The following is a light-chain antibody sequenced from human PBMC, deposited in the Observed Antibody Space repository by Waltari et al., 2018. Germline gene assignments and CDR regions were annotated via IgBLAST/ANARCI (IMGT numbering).Light chain of an antibody. V-gene: IGLV2-14*01. CDR3: SSFRSDNTYV. CDR1: SSDVGVYHY. Sequence: SALTQPASVSASPGPSLPISFHGTSSDVGVYHYFYCYQQLPGKAPKLLIDEVSDRPSWVSSRFSGSKSGNTASLTISGVQAEDEADYDCSSFRSDNTYVFGTGTGVTVL. J-gene: IGLJ1*01. CDR2: EVS.